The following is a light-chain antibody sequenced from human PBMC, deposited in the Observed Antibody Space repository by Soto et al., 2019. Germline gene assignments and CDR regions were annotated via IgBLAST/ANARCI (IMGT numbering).Light chain of an antibody. CDR1: SSNIGNNY. CDR3: GTWDSGLSGYV. V-gene: IGLV1-51*01. CDR2: DNN. Sequence: QSVLTQPPSVSAAPGQKVTISCSGSSSNIGNNYVSWYQQLPGPAPKLLIYDNNQRPSGSPDRFSGSTSGTSATLGITGLQTGDEADYECGTWDSGLSGYVVXTGTNVTVL. J-gene: IGLJ1*01.